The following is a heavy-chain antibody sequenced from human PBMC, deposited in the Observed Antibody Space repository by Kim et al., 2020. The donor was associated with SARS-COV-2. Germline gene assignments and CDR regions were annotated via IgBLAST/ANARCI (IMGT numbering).Heavy chain of an antibody. CDR2: IYYSGST. J-gene: IGHJ4*02. Sequence: SETLSLTCTVSGGSISSSSYYWGWIRQPPGKGLEWIGSIYYSGSTYYNPSLKSRVTISVDTSKNQFSLKLSSVTAADTAVYYCARHQPVHSHYFDYWGQGTLVTVSS. CDR1: GGSISSSSYY. V-gene: IGHV4-39*01. CDR3: ARHQPVHSHYFDY. D-gene: IGHD6-13*01.